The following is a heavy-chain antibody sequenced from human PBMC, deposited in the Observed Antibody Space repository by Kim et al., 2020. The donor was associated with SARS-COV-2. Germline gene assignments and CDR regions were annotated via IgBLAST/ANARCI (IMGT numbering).Heavy chain of an antibody. CDR1: GFTFSSYS. CDR3: ARGAKPPRYPKTPPYGERPLYYYYGMDV. D-gene: IGHD4-17*01. Sequence: GGSLRLSCAASGFTFSSYSMNWVRQAPGKGLEWVSSISSSSSYIYYADSVKGRFTISRDNAKNSLYLQMNSLRAEDTAVYYCARGAKPPRYPKTPPYGERPLYYYYGMDVWGQGTTVTVSS. CDR2: ISSSSSYI. J-gene: IGHJ6*02. V-gene: IGHV3-21*04.